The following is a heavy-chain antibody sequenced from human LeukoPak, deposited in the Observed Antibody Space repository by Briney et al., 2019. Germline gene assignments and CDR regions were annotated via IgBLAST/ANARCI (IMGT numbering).Heavy chain of an antibody. J-gene: IGHJ4*02. CDR1: GYSFSSHG. CDR3: ARGSPPRVYYDRSGYYSYYFDY. Sequence: ASVKVSCKASGYSFSSHGISWVRQAPGQGLEWMGWISPYNGNTIYAQKLQGRVTMTTDTSTSTAYMELRSLRSDDTAVYYCARGSPPRVYYDRSGYYSYYFDYWGQGTLVTVSS. V-gene: IGHV1-18*01. CDR2: ISPYNGNT. D-gene: IGHD3-22*01.